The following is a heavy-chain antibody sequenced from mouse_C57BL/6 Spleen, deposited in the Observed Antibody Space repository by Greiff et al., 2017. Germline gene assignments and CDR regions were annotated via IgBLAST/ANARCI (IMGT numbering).Heavy chain of an antibody. D-gene: IGHD1-1*01. CDR1: GYAFSSSW. Sequence: QVQLQEPGPELVKPGASVKISCKASGYAFSSSWMNWVKQRPGKGLEWIGRIYPGDGDTNYNGKFKGKATLTADKSSSTAYMQLISLTSEDSAVYVYARWGNYVEVDYWGQGTSVTVSS. V-gene: IGHV1-82*01. CDR2: IYPGDGDT. J-gene: IGHJ4*01. CDR3: ARWGNYVEVDY.